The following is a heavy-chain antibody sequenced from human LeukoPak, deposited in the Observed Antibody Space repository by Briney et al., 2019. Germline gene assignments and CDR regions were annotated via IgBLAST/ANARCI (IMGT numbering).Heavy chain of an antibody. CDR3: AKGLMITFGGVSYMDV. J-gene: IGHJ6*03. CDR2: IRYDGSNK. Sequence: GGSLRLSCAASGFTFSSYGMHWVRQAPGKGLEWVAFIRYDGSNKYYADSVKGRFTISRDNSKNTLYLQMNSLRAEDTAVYYCAKGLMITFGGVSYMDVWGKGTTVTISS. CDR1: GFTFSSYG. D-gene: IGHD3-16*01. V-gene: IGHV3-30*02.